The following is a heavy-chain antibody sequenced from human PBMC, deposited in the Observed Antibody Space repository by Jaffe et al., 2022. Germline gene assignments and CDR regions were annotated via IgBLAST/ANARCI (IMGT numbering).Heavy chain of an antibody. Sequence: EVQLVESGGGLVQPGRSLRLSCAASGFTFDDYAMHWVRQAPGKGLEWVSGISWNSGSIGYADSVKGRFTISRDNAKNSLYLQMNSLRAEDTALYYCAKDIGGDYSELDYWGQGTLVTVSS. D-gene: IGHD4-17*01. J-gene: IGHJ4*02. CDR3: AKDIGGDYSELDY. CDR1: GFTFDDYA. V-gene: IGHV3-9*01. CDR2: ISWNSGSI.